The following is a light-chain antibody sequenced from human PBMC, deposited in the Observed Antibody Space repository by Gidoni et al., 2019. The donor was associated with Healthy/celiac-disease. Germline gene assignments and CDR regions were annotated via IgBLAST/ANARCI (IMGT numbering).Light chain of an antibody. V-gene: IGLV1-40*01. Sequence: QSVLTQPPSVSGAPGQRVTISCTGSSSNIGAGYYVHWYQQLPGTAPKLLIYGNSNRPSGVPDRFSGSKSGTSASLAITGLQAEDEADYYCQSYDSSLSGVVCGGGTKLTVL. CDR1: SSNIGAGYY. J-gene: IGLJ2*01. CDR3: QSYDSSLSGVV. CDR2: GNS.